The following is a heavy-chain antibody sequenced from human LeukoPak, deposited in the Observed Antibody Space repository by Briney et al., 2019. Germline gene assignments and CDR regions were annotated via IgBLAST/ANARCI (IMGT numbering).Heavy chain of an antibody. CDR2: IYTSGST. J-gene: IGHJ4*02. V-gene: IGHV4-4*07. Sequence: SETLSLTCTVSGGSISSYYWSWLRQPAGKGLEWIGRIYTSGSTNYNPSLTSRVTMSVDTSKNQFSLKLSSVTAADTAVYYCARDRGAYYDSGVDYWGQGTLVTVSS. CDR1: GGSISSYY. CDR3: ARDRGAYYDSGVDY. D-gene: IGHD3-22*01.